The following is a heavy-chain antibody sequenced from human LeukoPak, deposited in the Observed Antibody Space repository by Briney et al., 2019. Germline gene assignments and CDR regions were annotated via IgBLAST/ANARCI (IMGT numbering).Heavy chain of an antibody. J-gene: IGHJ6*02. D-gene: IGHD7-27*01. CDR1: GGTFSSYA. CDR2: IIPIFGIA. V-gene: IGHV1-69*04. Sequence: SVKVSCKASGGTFSSYAISWVRQAPGQGLEWMGRIIPIFGIANYAQKFQGRVTITADKSTSTAYMGLSSLRSEDTAVYYCASPWGSLTSYGMDVWGQGTTVTVSS. CDR3: ASPWGSLTSYGMDV.